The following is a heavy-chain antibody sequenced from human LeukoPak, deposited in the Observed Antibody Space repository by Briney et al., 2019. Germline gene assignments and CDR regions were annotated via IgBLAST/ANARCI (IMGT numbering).Heavy chain of an antibody. J-gene: IGHJ4*02. D-gene: IGHD5-24*01. CDR2: INHSGST. Sequence: SETLSLTCAVYGGSFSGYYWSWIRQPPGKGLEWIGEINHSGSTNYNPSLKSRVTISVDTSKNQFSLKLSSVTAADTAVYYCAREGLRRDGYKFCCWGQGTLVTVAS. V-gene: IGHV4-34*01. CDR1: GGSFSGYY. CDR3: AREGLRRDGYKFCC.